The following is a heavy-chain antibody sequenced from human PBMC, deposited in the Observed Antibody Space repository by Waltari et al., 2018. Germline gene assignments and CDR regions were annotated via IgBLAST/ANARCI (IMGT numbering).Heavy chain of an antibody. CDR1: GGSFSGYY. Sequence: QVQLQQWGAGLLKPSETLSLTCAVYGGSFSGYYWSWIRQPPGKGLEWIGEINHSGSTNYNPSLKSRVTISVDTSKNQFSLKLSSVTAADTAVYYCARGRGYSTIRQNWFDPWDQGTLVTVSS. CDR2: INHSGST. D-gene: IGHD6-13*01. J-gene: IGHJ5*02. CDR3: ARGRGYSTIRQNWFDP. V-gene: IGHV4-34*01.